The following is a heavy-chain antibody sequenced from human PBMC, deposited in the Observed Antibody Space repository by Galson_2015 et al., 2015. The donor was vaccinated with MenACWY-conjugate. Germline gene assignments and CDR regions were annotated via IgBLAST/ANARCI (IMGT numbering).Heavy chain of an antibody. J-gene: IGHJ3*02. V-gene: IGHV3-74*01. Sequence: SLRLSCAASGFTFSRYWMHWVRQVPGKGLVWVSRIRGDGSAITYADSVKGRFIISRDNAKNTMFLQMNSLRVEDTGVYYCTRVQEGTSGSFEIWGLGTVVTVSS. D-gene: IGHD2-15*01. CDR3: TRVQEGTSGSFEI. CDR1: GFTFSRYW. CDR2: IRGDGSAI.